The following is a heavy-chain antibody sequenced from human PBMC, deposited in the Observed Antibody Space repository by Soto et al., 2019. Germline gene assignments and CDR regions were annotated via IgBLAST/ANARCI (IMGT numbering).Heavy chain of an antibody. J-gene: IGHJ3*02. CDR3: AMDGEGEGAFDI. CDR2: ISGSGGST. D-gene: IGHD3-10*01. CDR1: GFTFSSYA. Sequence: GGSLRLSCAASGFTFSSYAMSWVRQAPGKGLEWVSAISGSGGSTYYADSVKGRFTISRDNSKNTLYLQMNSLRAEDTAVYYSAMDGEGEGAFDIWGQGTMVTVSS. V-gene: IGHV3-23*01.